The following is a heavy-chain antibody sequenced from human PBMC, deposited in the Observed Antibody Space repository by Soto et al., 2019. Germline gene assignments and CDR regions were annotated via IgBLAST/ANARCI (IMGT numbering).Heavy chain of an antibody. J-gene: IGHJ5*02. V-gene: IGHV4-4*02. CDR1: GASIGSGGW. CDR2: IFHDGNT. Sequence: PSETLSLTCAVSGASIGSGGWWSWVRQPPGEGLEWTAEIFHDGNTNYSPSLKSRVTISVDKSQNQFSLNVYSVTAADTAVYYCARHEGWTGPDQWGQGTLVTVSS. D-gene: IGHD2-8*02. CDR3: ARHEGWTGPDQ.